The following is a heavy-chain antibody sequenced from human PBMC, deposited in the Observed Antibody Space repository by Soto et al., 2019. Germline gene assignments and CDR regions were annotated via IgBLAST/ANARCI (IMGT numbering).Heavy chain of an antibody. CDR2: ISGGGTGT. V-gene: IGHV3-23*01. CDR3: AKGHYYDNVGNWVANQAFDS. CDR1: GFPFNNYA. D-gene: IGHD3-22*01. Sequence: PGGSLRLSCAVTGFPFNNYAMNWVRQAPGKGLEWVSSISGGGTGTYSVDAVKGRFTISSDKSRNTLYLQMSSLRADDTAVYYCAKGHYYDNVGNWVANQAFDSWGQGSLVTVSS. J-gene: IGHJ4*02.